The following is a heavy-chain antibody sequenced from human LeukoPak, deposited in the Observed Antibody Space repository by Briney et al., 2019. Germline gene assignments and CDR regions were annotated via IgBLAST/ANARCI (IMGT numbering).Heavy chain of an antibody. D-gene: IGHD1-26*01. CDR1: GGSISSGGYY. CDR2: IYYSGST. CDR3: ARDSRGSYYFDY. Sequence: SQTLSLTCTVSGGSISSGGYYWSWIRQHPGKGLEWIGYIYYSGSTYYNPSLKSRVTILVDTSKNQFSLKLSSVTAADTAVYYCARDSRGSYYFDYWGQGTLVTVSS. J-gene: IGHJ4*02. V-gene: IGHV4-31*03.